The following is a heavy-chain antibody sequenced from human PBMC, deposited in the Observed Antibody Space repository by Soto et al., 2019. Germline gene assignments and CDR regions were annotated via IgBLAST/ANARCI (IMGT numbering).Heavy chain of an antibody. Sequence: EVQLVESGGGLVQPGGSLRLSCAASGFTFSRYWMSWVRQAPGKGLEWVANIKQDGSERYYVGSVRGRFTISRDNAKNSLYLQMNSQRAEDTAVYYCARSTGYCSGGSCYQDYWYFDFWGRGTLVTVSS. CDR2: IKQDGSER. D-gene: IGHD2-15*01. V-gene: IGHV3-7*01. CDR3: ARSTGYCSGGSCYQDYWYFDF. CDR1: GFTFSRYW. J-gene: IGHJ2*01.